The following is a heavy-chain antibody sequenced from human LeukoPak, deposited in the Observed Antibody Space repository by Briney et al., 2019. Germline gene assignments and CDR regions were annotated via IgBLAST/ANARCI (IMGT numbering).Heavy chain of an antibody. D-gene: IGHD3-10*01. Sequence: PSETLSLTCSVTGGSIGTYYWNWIRQPAGKGLEWIGRTYNSGSTNYNASLKSRVTMSVDRAKNQFSLRLTSVTAADTAVYYCARDNPGNGWFFDEWGQGTLVTVSS. V-gene: IGHV4-4*07. J-gene: IGHJ4*02. CDR1: GGSIGTYY. CDR2: TYNSGST. CDR3: ARDNPGNGWFFDE.